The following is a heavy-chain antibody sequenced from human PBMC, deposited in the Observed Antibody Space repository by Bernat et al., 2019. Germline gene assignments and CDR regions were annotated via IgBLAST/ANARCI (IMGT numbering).Heavy chain of an antibody. CDR1: GFTFTSSA. V-gene: IGHV1-58*02. CDR2: IVVGSGNT. Sequence: QMQLVQSGPEVKKPGTSVKVSCKASGFTFTSSAMQWVRQARGQRLEWIGWIVVGSGNTNYAQKFQERVTITRDMSTSTAYMKLSSLRSEDAAEYYCAEERMATMVSSDAFDIWGQGTMVTVSS. D-gene: IGHD5-24*01. CDR3: AEERMATMVSSDAFDI. J-gene: IGHJ3*02.